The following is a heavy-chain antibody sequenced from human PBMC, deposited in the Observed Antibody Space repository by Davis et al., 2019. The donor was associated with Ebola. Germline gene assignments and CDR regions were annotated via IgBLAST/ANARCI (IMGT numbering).Heavy chain of an antibody. CDR2: IYSGGST. J-gene: IGHJ6*02. D-gene: IGHD2-15*01. V-gene: IGHV3-66*02. Sequence: GESLKISCAASGFTFSDYYMSWIRQAPGKGLEWVSVIYSGGSTYYADSVKGRFTISRDNSKNTLYLQMNSLRAEDTAVYYCAKDAGYCSGGSCFLYNYYGMDVWGQGTTVTVSS. CDR3: AKDAGYCSGGSCFLYNYYGMDV. CDR1: GFTFSDYY.